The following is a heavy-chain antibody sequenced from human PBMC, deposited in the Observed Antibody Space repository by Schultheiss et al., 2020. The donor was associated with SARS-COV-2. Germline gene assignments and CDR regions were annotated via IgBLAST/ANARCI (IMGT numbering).Heavy chain of an antibody. D-gene: IGHD2-2*01. CDR2: IGTAGDT. J-gene: IGHJ5*02. V-gene: IGHV3-13*04. Sequence: GGSLRLSCAASGFTFSSYDMHWVRQATGKGLEWVSAIGTAGDTYYPGSVKGRFTISRDNSKNTLYLQMNSLRAEDTAVYYCAKGGQLLFWYNWFDPWGQGTLVTVSS. CDR1: GFTFSSYD. CDR3: AKGGQLLFWYNWFDP.